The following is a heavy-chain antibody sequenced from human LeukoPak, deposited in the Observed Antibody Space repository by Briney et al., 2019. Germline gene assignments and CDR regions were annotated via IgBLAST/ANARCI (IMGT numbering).Heavy chain of an antibody. J-gene: IGHJ6*03. CDR3: ARGRSSMVRGYYYYYMDV. Sequence: SETLSLTCTVSGYSISSGYYWGWIRQPPGKGLEWIGSIYHSGSTYYNPSLKSRVTISVDTSKNQFSLKLSSVTASDTAVYYCARGRSSMVRGYYYYYMDVWGKGTTVTISS. V-gene: IGHV4-38-2*02. CDR2: IYHSGST. CDR1: GYSISSGYY. D-gene: IGHD3-10*01.